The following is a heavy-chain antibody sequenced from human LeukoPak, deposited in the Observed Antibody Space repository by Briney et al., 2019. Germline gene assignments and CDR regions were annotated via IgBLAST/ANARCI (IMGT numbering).Heavy chain of an antibody. CDR3: AKHGYYGSGSYADH. CDR1: GFTFSSYA. Sequence: GGSLRLSCAASGFTFSSYAMSWVRPAPGKGLEWVSAISGSGGSTYYADSVKGRFTISRDNSKNTLYPQMNSLRAEDTAVYYCAKHGYYGSGSYADHWGQGTLVTVSS. D-gene: IGHD3-10*01. CDR2: ISGSGGST. J-gene: IGHJ5*02. V-gene: IGHV3-23*01.